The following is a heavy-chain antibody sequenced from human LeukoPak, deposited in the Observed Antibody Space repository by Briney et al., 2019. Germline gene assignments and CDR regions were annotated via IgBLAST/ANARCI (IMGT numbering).Heavy chain of an antibody. CDR2: INPNRGCT. CDR3: ARADWSNWFDP. D-gene: IGHD1-1*01. J-gene: IGHJ5*02. CDR1: GYTFTGYY. V-gene: IGHV1-2*06. Sequence: ASVKVSFKASGYTFTGYYMHWVRQAPGQGLEWMGRINPNRGCTNYAQKFQGRVTMTRETSISTAYVELGRLRSDDPAVYYCARADWSNWFDPWGQGTLVTVCS.